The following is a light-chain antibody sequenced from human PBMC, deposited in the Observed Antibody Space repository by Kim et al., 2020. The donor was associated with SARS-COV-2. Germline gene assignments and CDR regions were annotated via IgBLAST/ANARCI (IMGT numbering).Light chain of an antibody. V-gene: IGLV3-10*01. CDR1: ALPKKY. J-gene: IGLJ2*01. CDR3: YSTDSSGNHRV. Sequence: PGQTARITCSGDALPKKYAYWYQQKSGQAPVLVIYEDTERPSGIPERFSGSSSGTMATLTISGAQVEDEADYYCYSTDSSGNHRVFGGGTKLTVL. CDR2: EDT.